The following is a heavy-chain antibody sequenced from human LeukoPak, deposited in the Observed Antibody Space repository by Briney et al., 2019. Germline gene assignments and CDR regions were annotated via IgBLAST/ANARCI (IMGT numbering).Heavy chain of an antibody. CDR1: GGSISGSSYF. CDR2: IYYSGST. CDR3: AREVEYYDSSGYRPHAFDI. J-gene: IGHJ3*02. V-gene: IGHV4-39*02. Sequence: SETLSLTRTVSGGSISGSSYFWGWIRQPPGKGLEWIGSIYYSGSTYYNPSLKSRVTISVDTSKNQFSLKLSSVTAADTAVYYCAREVEYYDSSGYRPHAFDIWGQGTLVTVSS. D-gene: IGHD3-22*01.